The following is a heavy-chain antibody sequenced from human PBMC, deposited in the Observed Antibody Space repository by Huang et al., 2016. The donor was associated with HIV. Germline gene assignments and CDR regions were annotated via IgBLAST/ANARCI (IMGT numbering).Heavy chain of an antibody. J-gene: IGHJ4*02. V-gene: IGHV3-9*01. CDR3: VKDRRMRGSDWTFFDN. CDR1: GFKFDDYA. D-gene: IGHD6-19*01. CDR2: INWNCGDI. Sequence: EVQLEEFGGRLVQPGRSLRLSCATYGFKFDDYAMHWVRQVPGGGLEWVSGINWNCGDILYADSVRGRFAISRDNAVKSLYLQMDSLRREDTALYYCVKDRRMRGSDWTFFDNWGQGTLVDVSS.